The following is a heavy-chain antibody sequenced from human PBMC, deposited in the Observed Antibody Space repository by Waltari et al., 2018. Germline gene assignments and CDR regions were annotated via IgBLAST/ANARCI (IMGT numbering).Heavy chain of an antibody. CDR3: ATALGDSSSASRPFDF. CDR1: GYTFSDYY. CDR2: VDPEDGET. V-gene: IGHV1-69-2*01. D-gene: IGHD6-19*01. Sequence: EVQLLQSGAGLKEPGTTVRISCKVSGYTFSDYYIPWVQQAPGKGLRWMGLVDPEDGETIYADNFQGRVTISADTSTDTAFMELSSLRSEDTAVFYCATALGDSSSASRPFDFWGQGTMITVSS. J-gene: IGHJ3*01.